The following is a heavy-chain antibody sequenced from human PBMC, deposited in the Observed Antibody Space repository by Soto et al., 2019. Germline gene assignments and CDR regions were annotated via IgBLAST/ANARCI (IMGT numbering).Heavy chain of an antibody. CDR3: ARDRQQLVYYYCYMDV. CDR2: IWYDGGNK. D-gene: IGHD6-13*01. CDR1: GFTFSIYG. Sequence: GGSLRLSCAASGFTFSIYGMHWVRQAPGKGLEWVAVIWYDGGNKYYADSVKGRFTISRDNSKNTLYLQMNSLRAEDTAVYYCARDRQQLVYYYCYMDVWGKGTTVTVSS. J-gene: IGHJ6*03. V-gene: IGHV3-33*01.